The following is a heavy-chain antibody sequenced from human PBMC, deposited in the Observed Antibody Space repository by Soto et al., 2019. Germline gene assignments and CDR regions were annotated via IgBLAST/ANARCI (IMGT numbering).Heavy chain of an antibody. D-gene: IGHD3-3*02. Sequence: QLQLQESGPGLVKPSETLSLTCTVSGGSISSSSYYWGWIRQPPGKGLEWIGSIYYSGSTYYNPSLKSRVTISVDTSKNQFSLKLSSVTAADTAVYYCARLHLGYYYGMDVWGQGTTVTVSS. CDR2: IYYSGST. CDR1: GGSISSSSYY. CDR3: ARLHLGYYYGMDV. V-gene: IGHV4-39*01. J-gene: IGHJ6*02.